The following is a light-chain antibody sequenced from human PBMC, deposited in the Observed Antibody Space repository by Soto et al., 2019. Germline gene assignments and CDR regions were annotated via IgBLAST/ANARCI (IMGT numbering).Light chain of an antibody. J-gene: IGKJ5*01. Sequence: DIQMTQSPSSVSPSVGDRVTITCRASQGISSWLAWYQQKPRKAPKLLIYAASSLQSGVPSRFSGRGSGPDFTLTIRSLQPADFAAYYCPQANSFPITFGRGTRLEIK. V-gene: IGKV1-12*01. CDR1: QGISSW. CDR3: PQANSFPIT. CDR2: AAS.